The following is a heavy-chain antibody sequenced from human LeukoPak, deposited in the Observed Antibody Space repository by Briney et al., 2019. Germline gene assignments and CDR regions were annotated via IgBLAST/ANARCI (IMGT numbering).Heavy chain of an antibody. CDR3: ASGSISGSYPKGFDY. V-gene: IGHV1-69*01. Sequence: ASVKVSCMASGGTFSSYAISWVRQAPGQGLEWMGGIIPIFGTANYAQKFQGRVTITADESTSTAYMELSSLRSEVTAVYYCASGSISGSYPKGFDYWGQGTLVTVSS. CDR2: IIPIFGTA. D-gene: IGHD1-26*01. J-gene: IGHJ4*02. CDR1: GGTFSSYA.